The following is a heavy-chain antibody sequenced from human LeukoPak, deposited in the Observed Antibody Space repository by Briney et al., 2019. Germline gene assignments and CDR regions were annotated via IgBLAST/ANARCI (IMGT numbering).Heavy chain of an antibody. CDR3: ARLMSGSASFDY. J-gene: IGHJ4*02. D-gene: IGHD6-19*01. Sequence: GESLQISCKGSGYGFTAHWISGVRQMPGKGLEWMGRIDPTDSYTNYSPSFQGHVTISADKSISTAYLQWSSLRASDTAMYYCARLMSGSASFDYWGQGTLLTVSS. CDR2: IDPTDSYT. V-gene: IGHV5-10-1*01. CDR1: GYGFTAHW.